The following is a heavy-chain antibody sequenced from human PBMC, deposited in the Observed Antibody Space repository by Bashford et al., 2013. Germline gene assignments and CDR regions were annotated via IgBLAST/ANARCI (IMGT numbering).Heavy chain of an antibody. V-gene: IGHV2-5*01. CDR3: AHCSGHFDY. CDR2: IYWNDDK. J-gene: IGHJ4*02. CDR1: GGSISSYYW. D-gene: IGHD6-19*01. Sequence: TLSLTCTVSGGSISSYYWSWIRQPPGKALEWLALIYWNDDKRYSPSLKSRLTITKDTSKNQVVLTMTNMDPVDTATYYCAHCSGHFDYWGQGTLVTVSS.